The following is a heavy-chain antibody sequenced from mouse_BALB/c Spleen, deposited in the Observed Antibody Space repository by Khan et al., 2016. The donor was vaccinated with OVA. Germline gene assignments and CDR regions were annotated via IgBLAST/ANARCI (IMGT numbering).Heavy chain of an antibody. Sequence: VKLQESGAELAKPGASVKMSCKASGYTFTSYWMHWIKQRPGQGLEWIGYINPTSGYTDYNQKFKDKATLTSDKSSSTAYMHLSSLTSDDSAVYYCARDRIDYWGQGTALTVSS. CDR1: GYTFTSYW. J-gene: IGHJ2*01. V-gene: IGHV1-7*01. CDR2: INPTSGYT. CDR3: ARDRIDY.